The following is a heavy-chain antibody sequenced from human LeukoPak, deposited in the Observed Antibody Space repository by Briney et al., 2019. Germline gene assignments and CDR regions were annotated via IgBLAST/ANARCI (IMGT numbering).Heavy chain of an antibody. J-gene: IGHJ4*02. CDR2: IKHDESEK. CDR3: TRRLDD. V-gene: IGHV3-7*01. D-gene: IGHD3-16*01. Sequence: GGSLRLSCAASGFTFSSYGMHWVRQAPGKGLEWVANIKHDESEKNCLDSVKGRFTISRDNAQNSLYLQMNGLRVEDTAVYYCTRRLDDWGQGTLVTVSS. CDR1: GFTFSSYG.